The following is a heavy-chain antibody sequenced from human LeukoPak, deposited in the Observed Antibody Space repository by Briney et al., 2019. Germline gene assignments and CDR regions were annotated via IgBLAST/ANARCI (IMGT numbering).Heavy chain of an antibody. D-gene: IGHD4-17*01. CDR2: ISGDGVAT. Sequence: PGGSLRLSCVGSGLTFDDVAMHWVRQAPGRGLEWVSLISGDGVATYYGASLKGRFTISRDNSKNSLYLQMNSLRVEDTALYYCAKGNGDFSHFYNGMDVWGRGTTVTVSS. CDR1: GLTFDDVA. CDR3: AKGNGDFSHFYNGMDV. J-gene: IGHJ6*02. V-gene: IGHV3-43*02.